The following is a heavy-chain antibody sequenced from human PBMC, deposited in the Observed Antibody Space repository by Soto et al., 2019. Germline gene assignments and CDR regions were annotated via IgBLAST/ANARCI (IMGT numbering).Heavy chain of an antibody. V-gene: IGHV3-23*01. CDR1: GFTFSSFA. D-gene: IGHD5-18*01. CDR2: ISGSGGAT. CDR3: AQCRALGTGFGYGNYYGMDV. Sequence: EEQLLESGGGLVQPGGSLRLSCETSGFTFSSFAMSWVRQAPGKGLEWVSSISGSGGATYYADSVRGRSTISRDNSKNTPFLQMGGLTADDTAVYYCAQCRALGTGFGYGNYYGMDVWGHGTTVTVSS. J-gene: IGHJ6*02.